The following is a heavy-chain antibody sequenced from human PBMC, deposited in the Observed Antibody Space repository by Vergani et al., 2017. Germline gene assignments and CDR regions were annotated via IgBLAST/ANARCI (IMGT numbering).Heavy chain of an antibody. Sequence: QVQLVQSGAEVKKPGSSVKVSCKASGGTFSSYAISWVRQAPGQGLEWMGRIIPIFGTANYAQKFQGRVTITADESTSTAYMELSSLRSEDTAVYYCARDRKYYDFWSYYYGMDVWGQGTTVTVSS. CDR1: GGTFSSYA. V-gene: IGHV1-69*18. CDR3: ARDRKYYDFWSYYYGMDV. D-gene: IGHD3-3*01. CDR2: IIPIFGTA. J-gene: IGHJ6*02.